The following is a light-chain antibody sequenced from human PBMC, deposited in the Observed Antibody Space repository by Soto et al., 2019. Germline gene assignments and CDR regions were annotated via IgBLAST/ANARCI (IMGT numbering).Light chain of an antibody. V-gene: IGLV1-40*01. CDR3: QSYDSSLSGVV. J-gene: IGLJ2*01. CDR1: SSNIGAGYD. CDR2: GNS. Sequence: QSVLTQPPSVSGAPGQRVTISCTGSSSNIGAGYDVHWYQQLPGTAPKLLIYGNSNRPSGVPDRFSGSKSGTSASLAITGLXXXXXXXXYCQSYDSSLSGVVCGGGTKLTVL.